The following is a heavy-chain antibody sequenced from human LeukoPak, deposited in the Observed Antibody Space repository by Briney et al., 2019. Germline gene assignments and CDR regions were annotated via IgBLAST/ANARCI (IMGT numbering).Heavy chain of an antibody. CDR3: AKGFQTYGELSFDG. D-gene: IGHD4-17*01. CDR2: VSGSASNT. J-gene: IGHJ4*02. CDR1: GFTFSNYA. V-gene: IGHV3-23*01. Sequence: PGGSLRLSCAASGFTFSNYAMSWVRQAPGKGLEWGSTVSGSASNTYYADSVKGRFTISRDNSKNTLYLQMNSLRADDTAVYYCAKGFQTYGELSFDGWGQGTLVAVSS.